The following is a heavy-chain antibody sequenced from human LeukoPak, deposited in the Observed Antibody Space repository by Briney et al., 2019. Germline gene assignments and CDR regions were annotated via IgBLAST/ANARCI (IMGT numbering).Heavy chain of an antibody. Sequence: GRSLRLSCAASGFTFSSYGMHWVRQAPGKGLEWVAVIWYDGSNKYYADSVKGRFTISRDNSKNTLYLRMNSLRAEDTAVYYCAKGSGSLHYWGQGTLVTVSS. CDR3: AKGSGSLHY. CDR1: GFTFSSYG. D-gene: IGHD3-10*01. J-gene: IGHJ4*02. V-gene: IGHV3-33*06. CDR2: IWYDGSNK.